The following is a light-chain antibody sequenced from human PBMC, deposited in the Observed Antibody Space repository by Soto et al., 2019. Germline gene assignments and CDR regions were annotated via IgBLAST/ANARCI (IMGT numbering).Light chain of an antibody. Sequence: EIVLTQSPATLSLSPGERATLSCRASQSVSSYLAWYQQKPGQAPRLLIYDASNMDTGIPARFSGSGSGTDFTLTISSLEPEDFAVYYCQQRSNRFTFGPGTKVDIK. CDR3: QQRSNRFT. CDR2: DAS. J-gene: IGKJ3*01. CDR1: QSVSSY. V-gene: IGKV3-11*01.